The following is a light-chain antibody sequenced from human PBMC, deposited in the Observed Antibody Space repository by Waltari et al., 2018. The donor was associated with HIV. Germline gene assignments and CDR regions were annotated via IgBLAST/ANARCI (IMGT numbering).Light chain of an antibody. CDR3: TSFTTTPALV. V-gene: IGLV2-14*03. CDR1: SSDIGGYDY. CDR2: DVN. J-gene: IGLJ3*02. Sequence: QSALTQPASVSGSLGQPITFSCTGTSSDIGGYDYVSWYQQHPGEPPKIIIYDVNNRPSGISDRFSGSKSGDTASLTISGLQAEDEADYYCTSFTTTPALVFGGGTKLTVL.